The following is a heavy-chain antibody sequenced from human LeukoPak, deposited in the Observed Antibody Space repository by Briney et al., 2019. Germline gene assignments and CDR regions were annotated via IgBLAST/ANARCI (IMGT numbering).Heavy chain of an antibody. D-gene: IGHD4-17*01. J-gene: IGHJ4*02. Sequence: ASVKVSCKASGYTFTSYGITWVRQAPGQGLEWMGWISAYNGDTNYAQNLQGRVTMTTDTSTSTAYMEVRSLRAEDTAVYYCAKDVSGYGDDPADYWGQGTLVTVSS. CDR1: GYTFTSYG. CDR3: AKDVSGYGDDPADY. V-gene: IGHV1-18*01. CDR2: ISAYNGDT.